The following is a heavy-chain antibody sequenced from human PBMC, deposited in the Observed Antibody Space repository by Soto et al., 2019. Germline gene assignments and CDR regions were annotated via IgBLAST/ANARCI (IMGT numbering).Heavy chain of an antibody. CDR2: ISGSGDST. Sequence: SGFTFSSYAMSWVRQAPGKGLEWVSAISGSGDSTYYADSVKGRFTISRDNSKNTLYLQMNSLRAEDTAVYYCAKPPHRPVPNENEYFQHWGKGTLVTVSS. CDR1: GFTFSSYA. V-gene: IGHV3-23*01. CDR3: AKPPHRPVPNENEYFQH. J-gene: IGHJ1*01. D-gene: IGHD4-17*01.